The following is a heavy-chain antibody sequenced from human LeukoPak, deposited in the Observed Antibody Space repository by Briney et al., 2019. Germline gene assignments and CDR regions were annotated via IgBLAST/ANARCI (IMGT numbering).Heavy chain of an antibody. J-gene: IGHJ4*02. Sequence: SETLSLTCAVYGGSFSGYYWSWIRRPPGRGLEWIGEINRSGSTNYNPSLKSRVTISVDTSKNQFSLKLSSVTAADTAVYYCAGESVSYSSSWYFDYWGQGTLVTVSS. CDR3: AGESVSYSSSWYFDY. CDR2: INRSGST. D-gene: IGHD6-13*01. CDR1: GGSFSGYY. V-gene: IGHV4-34*01.